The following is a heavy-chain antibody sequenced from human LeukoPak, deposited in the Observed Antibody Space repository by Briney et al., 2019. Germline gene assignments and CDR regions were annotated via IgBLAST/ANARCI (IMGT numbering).Heavy chain of an antibody. D-gene: IGHD3-22*01. CDR1: GFTFSSYA. CDR3: AKQYSSRGYYFDY. Sequence: GGSLRLSCAASGFTFSSYAMHWVRQAPGKGLEWVSGISWNSGSIGYADSVKGRFTISRDNAKNSLYLQMNSLRAEDTALYYCAKQYSSRGYYFDYWGQGTLVTVSS. CDR2: ISWNSGSI. J-gene: IGHJ4*02. V-gene: IGHV3-9*01.